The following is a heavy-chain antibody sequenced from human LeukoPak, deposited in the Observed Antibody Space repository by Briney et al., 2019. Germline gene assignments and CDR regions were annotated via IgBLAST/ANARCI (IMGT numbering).Heavy chain of an antibody. CDR2: ISASGGST. CDR3: ARGPYSSGSSADY. Sequence: PGGSLRLSCAASGFTFTDYAMNWVRQAPGKGLEWVSSISASGGSTNSADSVKGRFTISRDNAKNSLYLQMNSLRAEDTAVYYCARGPYSSGSSADYWGQGTLVTVTS. V-gene: IGHV3-23*01. J-gene: IGHJ4*02. D-gene: IGHD6-19*01. CDR1: GFTFTDYA.